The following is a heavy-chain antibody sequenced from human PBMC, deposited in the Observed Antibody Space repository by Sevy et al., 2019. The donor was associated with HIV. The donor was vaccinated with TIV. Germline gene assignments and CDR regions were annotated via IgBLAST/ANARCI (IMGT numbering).Heavy chain of an antibody. CDR3: SKPIYFYNNSGYSGDY. CDR1: RFTFSSHA. CDR2: IDTNGDGR. J-gene: IGHJ4*01. Sequence: GGSLRLSCVASRFTFSSHAMNWVRQVPGKGLEWVSSIDTNGDGRYYADSVKGRFTISRDNSKSTLYLQMNSLRAEDTALYYCSKPIYFYNNSGYSGDYWGQGIRVTVSS. V-gene: IGHV3-23*01. D-gene: IGHD3-22*01.